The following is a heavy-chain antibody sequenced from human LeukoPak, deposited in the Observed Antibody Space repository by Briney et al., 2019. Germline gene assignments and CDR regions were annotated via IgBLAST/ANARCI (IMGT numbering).Heavy chain of an antibody. CDR2: IYRGGAT. CDR1: GFIVSSAY. D-gene: IGHD2-21*02. Sequence: GSLRLSCAASGFIVSSAYMSWVRQAPGRGLEWVSVIYRGGATDYADSVQGRFTISRDNSKNKLYLQMNSLRVEDTAVYYCARDRGCGDCYPPANDAFDIWGQGTMVTVSS. CDR3: ARDRGCGDCYPPANDAFDI. J-gene: IGHJ3*02. V-gene: IGHV3-66*01.